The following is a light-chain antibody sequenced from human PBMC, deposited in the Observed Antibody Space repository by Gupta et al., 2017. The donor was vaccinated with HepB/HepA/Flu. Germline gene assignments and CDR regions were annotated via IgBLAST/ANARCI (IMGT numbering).Light chain of an antibody. J-gene: IGKJ3*01. CDR3: QQRSAWPLT. CDR1: QNVDSY. Sequence: EIVLTQSPVTLSLSPGERATLSCRASQNVDSYLAWFQQKPGQAPRPLIYDASTRATGIPARFSGSGSGTDFTLTITSLESEDFAVYYCQQRSAWPLTFGPGTTVDIK. CDR2: DAS. V-gene: IGKV3-11*01.